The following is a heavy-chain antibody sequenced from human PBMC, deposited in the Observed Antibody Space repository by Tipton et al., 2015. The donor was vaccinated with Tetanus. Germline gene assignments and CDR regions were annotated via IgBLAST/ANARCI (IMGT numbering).Heavy chain of an antibody. D-gene: IGHD3-10*01. CDR3: ARDREGGGYYGSGSLDV. J-gene: IGHJ6*02. Sequence: TLSLTCAVSGDSISSSHWWSWVRQSPGKGLEWIGEIYQSGSTNYNPSLQSRVSISVDKSKNQFSLKLSSVTAADTAVYYCARDREGGGYYGSGSLDVWGQGTTVTVSS. CDR1: GDSISSSHW. V-gene: IGHV4-4*02. CDR2: IYQSGST.